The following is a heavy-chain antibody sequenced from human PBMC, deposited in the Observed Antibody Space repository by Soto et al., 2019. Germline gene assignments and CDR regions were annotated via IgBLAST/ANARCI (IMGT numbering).Heavy chain of an antibody. CDR2: IYYSGST. CDR1: GGSISNYY. D-gene: IGHD6-6*01. CDR3: ARSSIEPRIFMYPLDY. Sequence: SETLSLTCIVSGGSISNYYWSWIRQPPGKGLEWIGYIYYSGSTNYNPSLQSRVTISVDTSKNQFSLKLSSVTAADTAVYFCARSSIEPRIFMYPLDYWGLGTLVTVSS. V-gene: IGHV4-59*12. J-gene: IGHJ4*02.